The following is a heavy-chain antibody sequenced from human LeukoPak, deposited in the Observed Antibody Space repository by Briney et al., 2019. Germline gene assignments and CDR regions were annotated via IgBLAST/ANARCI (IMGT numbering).Heavy chain of an antibody. Sequence: SQTLSLTCTVSGASIISDDSYWSWIRHPPGKGLEWIGNIYYSGSTYYNPSLESRVTISVDTSKNHFSLKLSSVTAADTAVYYCARQLSNDGDYVGAFDPWGQGTLVTVSS. D-gene: IGHD4-17*01. CDR3: ARQLSNDGDYVGAFDP. CDR1: GASIISDDSY. CDR2: IYYSGST. V-gene: IGHV4-30-4*01. J-gene: IGHJ5*02.